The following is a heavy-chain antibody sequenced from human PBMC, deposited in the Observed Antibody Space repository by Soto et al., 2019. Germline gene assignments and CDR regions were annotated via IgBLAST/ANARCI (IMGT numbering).Heavy chain of an antibody. CDR1: GFTFSSYW. CDR2: INSDGSST. V-gene: IGHV3-74*01. Sequence: EVQLVESGGGLVQPGGSLRLSCAASGFTFSSYWMHWVRQAPGKGLVWVSRINSDGSSTSYADSVKGRFTISRDNAKNTLYLQMNSLRAEDTAVYYCARAECISTSCYADYYGMDVWGQGTTVTVSS. CDR3: ARAECISTSCYADYYGMDV. J-gene: IGHJ6*02. D-gene: IGHD2-2*01.